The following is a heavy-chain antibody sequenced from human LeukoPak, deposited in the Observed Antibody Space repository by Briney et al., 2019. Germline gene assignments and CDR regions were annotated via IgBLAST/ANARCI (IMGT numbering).Heavy chain of an antibody. D-gene: IGHD5-24*01. Sequence: GESLNISCKGSGYTFTSSWIGWVRQMPGKGLEWMGIICPGDSDTRYSPSFQGQVAISADKSIRTAYLQWSSLKASDTAIFYCARGDGYSRFDDWGQGTLVTVSS. J-gene: IGHJ4*02. CDR3: ARGDGYSRFDD. CDR2: ICPGDSDT. V-gene: IGHV5-51*01. CDR1: GYTFTSSW.